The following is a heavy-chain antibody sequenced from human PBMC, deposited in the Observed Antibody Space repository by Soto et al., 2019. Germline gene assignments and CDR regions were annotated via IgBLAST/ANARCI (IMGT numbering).Heavy chain of an antibody. V-gene: IGHV4-34*01. Sequence: SETLSLTCTVYGGSFSGYYWNWIRQPPGKGLEWIGEINHRGSTNYNPPLKSRVTISVDTSKNQFSLKLSSVTAADTAVYFCARHGDYDGVAYWGQGTLVTVSS. J-gene: IGHJ4*02. CDR2: INHRGST. CDR1: GGSFSGYY. CDR3: ARHGDYDGVAY. D-gene: IGHD4-17*01.